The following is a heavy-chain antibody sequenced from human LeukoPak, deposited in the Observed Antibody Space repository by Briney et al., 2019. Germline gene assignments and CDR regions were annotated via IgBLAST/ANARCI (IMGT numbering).Heavy chain of an antibody. CDR1: GFTFSSYW. D-gene: IGHD3-22*01. V-gene: IGHV3-7*01. Sequence: GGSLRLSCAASGFTFSSYWMSWVRRAPGKGLEWVANIKQDGSEKYYVDSVKGRFTISRDNAKNSLYLQMNSLRAEDTAVYYCARGSDDSSGYYYENAFDIWGQGTMVTVSS. CDR2: IKQDGSEK. J-gene: IGHJ3*02. CDR3: ARGSDDSSGYYYENAFDI.